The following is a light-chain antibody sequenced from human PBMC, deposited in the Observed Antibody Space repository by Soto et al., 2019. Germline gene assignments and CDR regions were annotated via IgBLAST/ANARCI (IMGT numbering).Light chain of an antibody. V-gene: IGKV1-5*03. J-gene: IGKJ1*01. CDR3: QHYNIYSEA. CDR2: KAS. Sequence: IQMTKSPATLSASVGDRVTITCRASQSISSWLAWYQQKPGKAPKLLIYKASTLKSGVPSRFSGSGSGTEFTLTISSLQPDDFATYYCQHYNIYSEAFGQGTKVDI. CDR1: QSISSW.